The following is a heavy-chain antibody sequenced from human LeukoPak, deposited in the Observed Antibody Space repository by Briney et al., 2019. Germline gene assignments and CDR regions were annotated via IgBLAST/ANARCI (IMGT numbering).Heavy chain of an antibody. D-gene: IGHD2-2*02. Sequence: ASVKVSCKASGYTFTSYGISWVRQAPGQGLEWMGWISAYNGNTNYAQKFQGRVTITADKSTSTAYMELSSLRSEDTAVYYCARTFCSSTSCYSYYYGMDVWGQGTTVTVSS. CDR2: ISAYNGNT. CDR1: GYTFTSYG. CDR3: ARTFCSSTSCYSYYYGMDV. J-gene: IGHJ6*02. V-gene: IGHV1-18*01.